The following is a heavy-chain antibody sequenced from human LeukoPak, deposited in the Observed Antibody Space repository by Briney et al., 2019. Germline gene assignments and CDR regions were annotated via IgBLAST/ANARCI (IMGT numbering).Heavy chain of an antibody. J-gene: IGHJ4*02. CDR1: GFTLSSYW. CDR2: IKQDGSEK. V-gene: IGHV3-7*01. D-gene: IGHD1-1*01. CDR3: ASERNWIELDY. Sequence: GGSLRLSCAASGFTLSSYWMSWVRQAPGKGLEWVANIKQDGSEKYYVDSVKGRFTISRDNAKNSLYLQMNSLRAEDTAVYYCASERNWIELDYWGPGTLVTVSS.